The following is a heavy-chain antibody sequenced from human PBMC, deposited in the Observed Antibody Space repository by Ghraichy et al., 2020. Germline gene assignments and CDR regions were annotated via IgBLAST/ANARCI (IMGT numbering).Heavy chain of an antibody. CDR3: AKDGGRTLYYFDY. J-gene: IGHJ4*02. V-gene: IGHV3-23*01. CDR1: GFTFSRYA. CDR2: ISGSDSST. D-gene: IGHD2-15*01. Sequence: ETLSLTCAASGFTFSRYAMSWVRQAPGKGLEWVSTISGSDSSTYYADSVKGRFTISRDNSKNTLYLQMNSLRAEDTAVYYCAKDGGRTLYYFDYWGQGTLVTVSS.